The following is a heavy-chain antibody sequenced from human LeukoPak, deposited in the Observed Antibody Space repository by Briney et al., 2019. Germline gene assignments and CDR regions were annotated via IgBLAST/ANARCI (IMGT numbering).Heavy chain of an antibody. CDR2: IDYDGTVK. D-gene: IGHD3-16*01. CDR1: GFTFSNYD. V-gene: IGHV3-30*02. Sequence: PGGSLRLSCAASGFTFSNYDMYWVRQAPGKGLEWVAFIDYDGTVKYYEDSVKGRLTISRDNSKHTVYLQMNSLRTEDTAIYDCARKFVDYWGPGTLVTVSS. CDR3: ARKFVDY. J-gene: IGHJ4*02.